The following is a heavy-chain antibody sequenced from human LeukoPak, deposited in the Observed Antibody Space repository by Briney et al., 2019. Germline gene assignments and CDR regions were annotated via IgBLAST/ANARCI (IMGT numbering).Heavy chain of an antibody. V-gene: IGHV3-49*04. CDR3: TRPKYSGSYGIDY. D-gene: IGHD1-26*01. Sequence: PGGSLRLSCTASRFTFGAYAMSWARQAPGKGLEWVGFIRSKAFGETTEYAASVKGRFTISRDDSKSIAYLQMNSLKTDDTAVYYCTRPKYSGSYGIDYWGQGTLVTVSS. CDR2: IRSKAFGETT. J-gene: IGHJ4*02. CDR1: RFTFGAYA.